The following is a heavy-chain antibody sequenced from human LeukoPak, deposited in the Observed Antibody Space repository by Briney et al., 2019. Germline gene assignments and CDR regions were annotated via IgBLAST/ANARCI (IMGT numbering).Heavy chain of an antibody. CDR2: ISYSGTT. CDR1: GASISSYF. CDR3: ARSLYGSSPNPYYFDY. J-gene: IGHJ4*02. Sequence: SETLSLTCTVSGASISSYFWSWIRQPPGRGLEWIGYISYSGTTNFSPSLKSRVTISVDTSKNHFSLKLNSVTAADTAMYYCARSLYGSSPNPYYFDYWGQGTLVTVSS. V-gene: IGHV4-59*12. D-gene: IGHD6-6*01.